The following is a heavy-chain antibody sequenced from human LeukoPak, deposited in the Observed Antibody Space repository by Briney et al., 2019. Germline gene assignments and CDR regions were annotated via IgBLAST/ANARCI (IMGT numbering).Heavy chain of an antibody. V-gene: IGHV1-2*02. D-gene: IGHD2-8*01. CDR2: INPNSGGT. Sequence: ASVNVSCTASGYTFTGYYMHWVRQAPGQGLEWMGWINPNSGGTNYAQKFQGRVTMTRDTSISTAYMELSRLRSDDTAVYYCARASGSLTGYCTNGVCYTDWFDPWGQGTLVTVSS. CDR1: GYTFTGYY. J-gene: IGHJ5*02. CDR3: ARASGSLTGYCTNGVCYTDWFDP.